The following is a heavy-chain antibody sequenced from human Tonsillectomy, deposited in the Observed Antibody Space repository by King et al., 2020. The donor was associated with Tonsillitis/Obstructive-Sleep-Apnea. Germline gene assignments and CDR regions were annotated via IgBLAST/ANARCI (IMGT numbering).Heavy chain of an antibody. J-gene: IGHJ4*02. CDR2: IYYSGST. Sequence: MQLQESGPGLVKPSETLSLTCTVSGGSISSYYWSWIRQPPGKGLEWIGYIYYSGSTNYNPSLKSRVTISVDTSKNQFSLKLSSVTAADTAVYYCASRGYSYVAFDYWGQGTLVTVSS. V-gene: IGHV4-59*01. D-gene: IGHD5-18*01. CDR3: ASRGYSYVAFDY. CDR1: GGSISSYY.